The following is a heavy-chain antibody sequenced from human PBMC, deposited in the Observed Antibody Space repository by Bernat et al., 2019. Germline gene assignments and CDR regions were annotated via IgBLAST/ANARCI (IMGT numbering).Heavy chain of an antibody. J-gene: IGHJ3*02. D-gene: IGHD4-17*01. CDR2: IKQDGSEK. V-gene: IGHV3-7*03. Sequence: EVQLVESGGGLVQPGGSLRLSCAASGFTFSSYWMSWVRQAPGKGLEWVANIKQDGSEKYYVDSVKGRFTISRDNAKKSLYLQMNSLRAEDTAVYYCARDTAYGDYYYGALDIWGQGTMVTVSS. CDR3: ARDTAYGDYYYGALDI. CDR1: GFTFSSYW.